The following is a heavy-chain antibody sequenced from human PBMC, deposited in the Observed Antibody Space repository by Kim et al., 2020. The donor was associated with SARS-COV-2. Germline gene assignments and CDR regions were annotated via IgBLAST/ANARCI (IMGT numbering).Heavy chain of an antibody. Sequence: GGSLRLSCAASGFTFSSYWMSWVRQAPGKGLEWVANIKQDGSEKYYVDSVKGRLTISRDNAKNSLYLQMNSLRAEDTAVYYCARADIVVVVAASYYFDYWGQGTLVTVSS. J-gene: IGHJ4*02. CDR1: GFTFSSYW. D-gene: IGHD2-15*01. CDR2: IKQDGSEK. V-gene: IGHV3-7*01. CDR3: ARADIVVVVAASYYFDY.